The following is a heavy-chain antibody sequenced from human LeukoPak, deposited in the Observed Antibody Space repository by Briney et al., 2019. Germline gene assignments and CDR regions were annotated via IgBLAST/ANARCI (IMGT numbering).Heavy chain of an antibody. CDR1: GGTFSSYA. Sequence: ASVKVSCKASGGTFSSYAISWVRQAPGQGLEWMGWINPNSGGTNYAQKFQGRVTMTRDTSISTAYMELSRLRSDDTAVYYCARPAPMITFGGVILYWGQGTLVTVSS. CDR3: ARPAPMITFGGVILY. V-gene: IGHV1-2*02. CDR2: INPNSGGT. D-gene: IGHD3-16*01. J-gene: IGHJ4*02.